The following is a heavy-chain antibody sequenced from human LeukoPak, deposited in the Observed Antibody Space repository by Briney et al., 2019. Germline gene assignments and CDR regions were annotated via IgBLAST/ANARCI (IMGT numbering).Heavy chain of an antibody. V-gene: IGHV5-51*03. D-gene: IGHD3-22*01. CDR1: GYSFTSYW. CDR3: ARPDYYDSSGYYYSHY. CDR2: IYPGDSDT. J-gene: IGHJ4*02. Sequence: PGESLKISCKGSGYSFTSYWIGWVRQMPGKGLEWMGIIYPGDSDTRYSPSFQGQVTISADKSISTAYLQWSSLKASDTAMYYCARPDYYDSSGYYYSHYWGEGTLVTVSS.